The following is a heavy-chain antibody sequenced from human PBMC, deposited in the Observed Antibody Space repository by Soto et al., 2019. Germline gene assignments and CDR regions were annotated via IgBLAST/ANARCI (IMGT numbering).Heavy chain of an antibody. D-gene: IGHD3-10*01. CDR1: GYTFTGYY. J-gene: IGHJ4*02. CDR2: INPNSGGT. V-gene: IGHV1-2*02. CDR3: ASTGNFGSGTSFRVDY. Sequence: ASVKVSCKASGYTFTGYYVHWVRQAPGQGLEWMGWINPNSGGTIYSQKFQGRVTMTRDTSINTAYMALSSLTFDDTAVYYCASTGNFGSGTSFRVDYWGQGTLVTVSS.